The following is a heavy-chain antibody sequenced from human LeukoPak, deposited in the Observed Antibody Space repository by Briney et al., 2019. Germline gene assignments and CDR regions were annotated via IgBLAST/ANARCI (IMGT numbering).Heavy chain of an antibody. CDR3: AKTAVAGHFDY. CDR2: IYSGGST. J-gene: IGHJ4*02. V-gene: IGHV3-53*01. D-gene: IGHD6-19*01. Sequence: GGSLRLSYAASGFNVSSKYMTWVRQAPGKGLEWVSVIYSGGSTYYADSVKGRFTISRDNSKNTLYLQMNSLRAEDTAVYYCAKTAVAGHFDYWGQGTLVTVSS. CDR1: GFNVSSKY.